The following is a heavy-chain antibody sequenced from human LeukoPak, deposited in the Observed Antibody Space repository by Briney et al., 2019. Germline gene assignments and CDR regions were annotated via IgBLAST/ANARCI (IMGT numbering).Heavy chain of an antibody. CDR1: GFTFSSYS. CDR3: AKEGTVRVSTWYDN. CDR2: ISSSSSTI. D-gene: IGHD6-13*01. J-gene: IGHJ4*02. V-gene: IGHV3-48*01. Sequence: PGGSLRLSCAASGFTFSSYSMNWVRQAPGKGLEWVSYISSSSSTIYYADSVKGRFTISRDNSKNALFLQMNSLGPDDTALYYCAKEGTVRVSTWYDNWGQGTLVTVSS.